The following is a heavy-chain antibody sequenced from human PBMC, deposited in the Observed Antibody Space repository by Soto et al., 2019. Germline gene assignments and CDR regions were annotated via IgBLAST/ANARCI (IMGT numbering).Heavy chain of an antibody. CDR3: ARVPVVVATIYLDY. CDR2: IYYSGST. D-gene: IGHD2-15*01. V-gene: IGHV4-30-4*01. J-gene: IGHJ4*02. CDR1: GGSINSGHYY. Sequence: QVQLQESGPGLVKPSQTLSLTCTVSGGSINSGHYYWSWIRQPPGKGLEWIGNIYYSGSTYYNPSLKSRVTISLDTSKNQFALQLSSVTAADTAVYYCARVPVVVATIYLDYWGQGTLVTVSS.